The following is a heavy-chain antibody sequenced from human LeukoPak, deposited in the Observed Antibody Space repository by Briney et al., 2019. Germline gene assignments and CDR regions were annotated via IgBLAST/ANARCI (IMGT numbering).Heavy chain of an antibody. CDR2: VYSSGRT. J-gene: IGHJ5*02. CDR3: ARAVGSSESNWFDP. V-gene: IGHV4-4*07. Sequence: SETLSLTCTVSGASINTYYWSWIRQPAGKGLEWIGRVYSSGRTNYNPSLKSRVTISVDTSKNQFSLKLSSVTAADTAVYYCARAVGSSESNWFDPWGQGTLATVSS. D-gene: IGHD1-26*01. CDR1: GASINTYY.